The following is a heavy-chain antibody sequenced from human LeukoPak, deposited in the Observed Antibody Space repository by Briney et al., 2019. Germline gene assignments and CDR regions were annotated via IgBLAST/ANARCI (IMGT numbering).Heavy chain of an antibody. CDR3: ARGYGSGSSDYYYGMDV. V-gene: IGHV4-59*01. CDR1: GGSTSTYY. Sequence: KASETLSLNCSISGGSTSTYYWSWIRQPPGKGLEWIGYVYYSGASNYNPSLKSRLTISVDKSKNQFSLKLSSVTAADTAVYYCARGYGSGSSDYYYGMDVWGHGATVTVSS. J-gene: IGHJ6*02. CDR2: VYYSGAS. D-gene: IGHD3-10*01.